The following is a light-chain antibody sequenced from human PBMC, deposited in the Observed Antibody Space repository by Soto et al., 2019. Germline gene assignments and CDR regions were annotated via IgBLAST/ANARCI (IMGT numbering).Light chain of an antibody. J-gene: IGKJ1*01. CDR1: QRLLHSDGNNY. V-gene: IGKV2-28*01. CDR3: MQPLQSWT. Sequence: DIVMTQSPLSLPVTPGEPASISCRSSQRLLHSDGNNYLEWYLQKPGQSPHLLIYLGSNRASGVPDRFSGSGSGTDFTLKISRVEAEDVGVYYCMQPLQSWTFGQGTKVDIK. CDR2: LGS.